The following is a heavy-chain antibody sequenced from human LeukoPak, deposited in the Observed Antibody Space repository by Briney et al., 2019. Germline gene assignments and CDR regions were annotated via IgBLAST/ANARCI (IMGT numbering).Heavy chain of an antibody. D-gene: IGHD3-9*01. V-gene: IGHV1-69*13. J-gene: IGHJ4*02. CDR3: ARWPLWRDDILTGYFDY. CDR1: GGTFSSYA. CDR2: IIPIFGTA. Sequence: SVKVSCKASGGTFSSYAISWVRQAPGQGLEWMGGIIPIFGTANYAQKFQGRVTITADESTSTAYMELSSLRSEDTAVYYCARWPLWRDDILTGYFDYWGQGTLVTVSS.